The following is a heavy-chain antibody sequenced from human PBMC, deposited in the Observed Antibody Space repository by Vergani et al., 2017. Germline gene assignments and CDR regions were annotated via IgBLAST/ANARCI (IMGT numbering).Heavy chain of an antibody. J-gene: IGHJ6*02. V-gene: IGHV4-59*01. CDR1: GGSISSYY. CDR3: ARDLAGRYYYYGMDF. D-gene: IGHD6-19*01. Sequence: QVQLQESGPGLVKPSETLSLTCTVSGGSISSYYWSWIRQPPGKGLEWIGYIYYSGSTNYNPSLKSRVNISVDTSKNQFSLKLSSVTAADTAVYYCARDLAGRYYYYGMDFWGQGTTVTVSS. CDR2: IYYSGST.